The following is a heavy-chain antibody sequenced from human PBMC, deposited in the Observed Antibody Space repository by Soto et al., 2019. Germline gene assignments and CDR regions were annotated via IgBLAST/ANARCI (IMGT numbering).Heavy chain of an antibody. CDR2: ISGSGGST. CDR1: GFTFSSYA. Sequence: GGSLRLSCAASGFTFSSYAMSWVRQAPGKGLEWVSVISGSGGSTYYADSVKGRFTISRDNSKNTLYLQMNSLRAEDTAVYYCAKDQVPGGGDCPSDYWGQGTLVTVSS. J-gene: IGHJ4*02. CDR3: AKDQVPGGGDCPSDY. V-gene: IGHV3-23*01. D-gene: IGHD2-21*01.